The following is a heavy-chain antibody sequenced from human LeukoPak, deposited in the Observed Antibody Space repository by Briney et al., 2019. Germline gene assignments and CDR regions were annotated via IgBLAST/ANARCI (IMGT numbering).Heavy chain of an antibody. Sequence: ASVTVSLKSSGYTFTIYDINGVRQASGQGREGVGGMNPNSGNTGYAQKFQGRVTITRNTSISTAYMELSSLRSEDTAVYYCARARYGSGSWGYYYYMDVWGKGTTVTIS. CDR2: MNPNSGNT. CDR1: GYTFTIYD. V-gene: IGHV1-8*03. J-gene: IGHJ6*03. CDR3: ARARYGSGSWGYYYYMDV. D-gene: IGHD3-10*01.